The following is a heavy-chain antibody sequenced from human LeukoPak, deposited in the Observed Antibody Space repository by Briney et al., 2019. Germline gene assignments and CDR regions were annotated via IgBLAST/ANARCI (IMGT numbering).Heavy chain of an antibody. CDR1: GYTFTNYW. V-gene: IGHV5-51*01. CDR3: ASAYGGTYYWGG. CDR2: INARDSDT. J-gene: IGHJ4*02. D-gene: IGHD1-26*01. Sequence: GESLKISCEASGYTFTNYWFGWVRQMSGKGLEWMGIINARDSDTRYTPSFQGQVTISADKSISTAYLQWNSLKASDTAMYYCASAYGGTYYWGGWGQGTLVTVSS.